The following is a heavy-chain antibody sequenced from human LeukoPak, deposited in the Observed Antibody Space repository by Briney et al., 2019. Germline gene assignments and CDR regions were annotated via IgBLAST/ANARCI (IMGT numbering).Heavy chain of an antibody. V-gene: IGHV1-69*04. CDR3: ASQFLLPFDY. CDR2: TIPILGIA. CDR1: GDTFGISA. J-gene: IGHJ4*02. Sequence: GASVKVSCKAPGDTFGISAISSARQAHGQGLEWMGRTIPILGIAKYAQKFQGRLTITADTSTSTAYMELTNLRSDDTAVYYCASQFLLPFDYWGRGTLVTVSS. D-gene: IGHD3-22*01.